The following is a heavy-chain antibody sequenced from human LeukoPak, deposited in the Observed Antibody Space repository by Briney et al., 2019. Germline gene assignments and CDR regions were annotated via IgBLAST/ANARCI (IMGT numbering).Heavy chain of an antibody. D-gene: IGHD6-19*01. CDR3: AKEGRAVALYYYYYMDV. J-gene: IGHJ6*03. V-gene: IGHV3-30*18. Sequence: SCKASGYTFSSYGMHWVRQAPGKGLEWVAVISYDGSNKYYADSVKGRFTISRENSKNTLYMQMNSLRPEDTAVYYCAKEGRAVALYYYYYMDVWGKGTTVTVSS. CDR1: GYTFSSYG. CDR2: ISYDGSNK.